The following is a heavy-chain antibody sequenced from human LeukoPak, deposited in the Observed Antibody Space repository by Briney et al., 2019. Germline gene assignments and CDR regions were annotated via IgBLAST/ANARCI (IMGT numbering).Heavy chain of an antibody. V-gene: IGHV3-23*01. CDR1: GFTFSSYA. J-gene: IGHJ4*02. CDR3: AKDQALLVYSSGCFFDY. CDR2: ISGSGGST. Sequence: PGGSLTLSCAASGFTFSSYAMSWVRQPPGKGLEWVSAISGSGGSTYYADSVKGRFTISRDHSKNQLYLQMNSLRAEDTAVYYCAKDQALLVYSSGCFFDYWGQGTLVTVSS. D-gene: IGHD6-19*01.